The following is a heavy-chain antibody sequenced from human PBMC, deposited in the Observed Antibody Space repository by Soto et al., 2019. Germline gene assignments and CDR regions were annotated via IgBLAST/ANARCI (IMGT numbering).Heavy chain of an antibody. J-gene: IGHJ6*02. D-gene: IGHD1-26*01. Sequence: QVQLVQSGAEVKKPGSSVKVSCKASGGTFSSYAISWVRQAPGQGLEWMGGIIPIFGTANYAQKFQGRVTIPADESTSTAYMALSSLRSEDTAVYYCARHPVSGSYAYYYGMDVWGQGTTVTVSS. CDR3: ARHPVSGSYAYYYGMDV. CDR2: IIPIFGTA. CDR1: GGTFSSYA. V-gene: IGHV1-69*12.